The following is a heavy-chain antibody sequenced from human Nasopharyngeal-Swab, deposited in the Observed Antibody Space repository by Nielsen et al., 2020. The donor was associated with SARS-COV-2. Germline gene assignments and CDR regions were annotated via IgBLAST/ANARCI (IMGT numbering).Heavy chain of an antibody. V-gene: IGHV3-48*02. CDR2: ISSSSSTI. Sequence: WIRQPPGKGLEWVSYISSSSSTIYYADSVKGRFTISRDNAKNSLYLQMNSLRDEDSAVYYCAREGGYRYGYRLYYYYGMDVWGQGTTVTV. D-gene: IGHD5-18*01. CDR3: AREGGYRYGYRLYYYYGMDV. J-gene: IGHJ6*02.